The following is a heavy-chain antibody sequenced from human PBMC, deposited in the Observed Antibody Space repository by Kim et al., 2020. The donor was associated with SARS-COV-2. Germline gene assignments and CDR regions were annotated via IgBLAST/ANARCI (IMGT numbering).Heavy chain of an antibody. Sequence: GGSLRLSCAASEFTFSNYWMHWVRQMPGQGLEWVSRIKSDGSSKDYVDSVKGRFRITRDNAWNRMYLEMNGLRVEDKSVYYCARELKIDPSSPRQYDALDMCGQGTMVTVSS. J-gene: IGHJ3*02. D-gene: IGHD4-4*01. CDR1: EFTFSNYW. CDR3: ARELKIDPSSPRQYDALDM. V-gene: IGHV3-74*01. CDR2: IKSDGSSK.